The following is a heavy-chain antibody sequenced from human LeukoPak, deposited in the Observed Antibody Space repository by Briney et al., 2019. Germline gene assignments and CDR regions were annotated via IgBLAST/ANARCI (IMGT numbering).Heavy chain of an antibody. J-gene: IGHJ4*02. V-gene: IGHV4-61*02. Sequence: SETLSLTCTVSGGSISSGSYYWSWIRQPAGKGLEWIGRIYTSGSTNYNPSLKSRVTISVDTSKNQFSLKLSSVTAADTAVYYCARVASTYYYDSGGYYYDPLFDYWGQGTLVTVSS. CDR2: IYTSGST. D-gene: IGHD3-22*01. CDR3: ARVASTYYYDSGGYYYDPLFDY. CDR1: GGSISSGSYY.